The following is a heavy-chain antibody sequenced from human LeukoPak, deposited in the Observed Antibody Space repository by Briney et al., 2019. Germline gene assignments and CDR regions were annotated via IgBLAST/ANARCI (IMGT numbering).Heavy chain of an antibody. V-gene: IGHV3-21*01. J-gene: IGHJ6*02. CDR1: GFTFSSYS. CDR3: ARDPGSGYFF. CDR2: ISSSSSYI. Sequence: TGGSLRLSCAASGFTFSSYSMNWVRQAPGKGLEWVSSISSSSSYIYYADSVKGRFTISRDNAKNSLYLQMNSLRAEDTAVYYCARDPGSGYFFWGQGTTVTVSS. D-gene: IGHD3-3*01.